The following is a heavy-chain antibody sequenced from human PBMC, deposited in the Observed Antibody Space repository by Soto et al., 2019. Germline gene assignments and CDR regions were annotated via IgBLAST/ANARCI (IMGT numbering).Heavy chain of an antibody. J-gene: IGHJ4*02. CDR2: ISGNGGDYT. D-gene: IGHD2-2*01. CDR3: VPLCRYCSTTTPR. V-gene: IGHV3-23*01. CDR1: GFTFSTYA. Sequence: EVQLLESGGGLVQPGGSLRLSCAASGFTFSTYAMSWVRQAPRKGLEWVSAISGNGGDYTYYADSVKGRFTISRDNSKNSLYLQMNSLRAEDTAVYYCVPLCRYCSTTTPRWGLGTLVTVSS.